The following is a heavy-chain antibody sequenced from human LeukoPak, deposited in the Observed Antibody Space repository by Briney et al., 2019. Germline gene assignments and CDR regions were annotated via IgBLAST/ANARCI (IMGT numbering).Heavy chain of an antibody. D-gene: IGHD5-18*01. CDR1: GGSISSYY. J-gene: IGHJ6*03. Sequence: PSETLSLTCTVSGGSISSYYWSWIRQPPGKGLEWIGYIYYSGSTNYNPSLKSRVTISVDTSKNQFSLKLSSVTAADTAVYYCAGGKASGYSYGYYYYYYMDVWGKGTTVTVSS. CDR2: IYYSGST. CDR3: AGGKASGYSYGYYYYYYMDV. V-gene: IGHV4-59*01.